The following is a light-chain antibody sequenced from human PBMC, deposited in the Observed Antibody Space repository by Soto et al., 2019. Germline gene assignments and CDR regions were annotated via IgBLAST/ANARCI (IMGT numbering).Light chain of an antibody. CDR1: QSVSSSY. CDR2: GAS. Sequence: IVLTQSPGTLSLSPGERATLSCRASQSVSSSYLAWYQQKPGQAPRLLIYGASSRATGIPDRFSGSGSGTDFTLTISRLEPEDFAVYYCQQRGNLWTFGQGTKVDIK. J-gene: IGKJ1*01. V-gene: IGKV3D-20*02. CDR3: QQRGNLWT.